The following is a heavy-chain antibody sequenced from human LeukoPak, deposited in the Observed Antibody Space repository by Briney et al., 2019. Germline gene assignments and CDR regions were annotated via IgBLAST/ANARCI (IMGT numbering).Heavy chain of an antibody. CDR2: IIPILGIG. D-gene: IGHD1-26*01. Sequence: SVKVSFKASGGTFSSSGISWVRQVPGQGLEWMGRIIPILGIGDYAQKFQGRVTITADKIKSTAYMELSSLRSEDTAVYYCARDRGVGAARPDYWGQGTLVTVSS. CDR1: GGTFSSSG. CDR3: ARDRGVGAARPDY. J-gene: IGHJ4*02. V-gene: IGHV1-69*04.